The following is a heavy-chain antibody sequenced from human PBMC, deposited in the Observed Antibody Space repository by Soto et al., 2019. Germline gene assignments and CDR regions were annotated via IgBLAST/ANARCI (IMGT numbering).Heavy chain of an antibody. V-gene: IGHV3-48*03. CDR2: IRSSGSTI. J-gene: IGHJ3*02. CDR3: ARAKVTTVGHHDAFGI. CDR1: GHDFSRYD. Sequence: GGALRLCCAASGHDFSRYDRNRVRQADGEGLEWVSYIRSSGSTIYYADSVKGRFTISRDNAKNSLYLQMNSLRAEDTAVYYCARAKVTTVGHHDAFGIWGQGTMVTVSS. D-gene: IGHD4-17*01.